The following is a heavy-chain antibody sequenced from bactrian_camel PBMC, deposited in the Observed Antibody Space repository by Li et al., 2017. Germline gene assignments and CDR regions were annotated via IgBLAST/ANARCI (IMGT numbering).Heavy chain of an antibody. CDR1: GMGRVKYC. CDR3: AADLVPSGGFCYDTSQLHFFNY. D-gene: IGHD3*01. J-gene: IGHJ4*01. CDR2: IDEDGGT. Sequence: HVQLVESGGGSVQPGGSLRLSCEYSGMGRVKYCMGWHRQVSGGEVKGDASIDEDGGTTYADSVKGRFTISKDNAKNTLYLEMTALKPEDSSVYICAADLVPSGGFCYDTSQLHFFNYRGRGTQVTVS. V-gene: IGHV3S9*01.